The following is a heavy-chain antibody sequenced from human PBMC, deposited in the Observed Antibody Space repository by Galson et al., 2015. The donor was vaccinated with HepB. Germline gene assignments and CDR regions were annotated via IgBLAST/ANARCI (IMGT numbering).Heavy chain of an antibody. V-gene: IGHV3-48*01. J-gene: IGHJ3*02. Sequence: SLRLSCAASGFTFSSYSMNWVRQAPGKGLEWVSYISSSSSTIYYADSVKGRFTISRDNSKNTLYLQMNSLRAEDTAVYYCARGSGGGDAFDIWGQGTMVTVSS. CDR1: GFTFSSYS. CDR3: ARGSGGGDAFDI. D-gene: IGHD2-15*01. CDR2: ISSSSSTI.